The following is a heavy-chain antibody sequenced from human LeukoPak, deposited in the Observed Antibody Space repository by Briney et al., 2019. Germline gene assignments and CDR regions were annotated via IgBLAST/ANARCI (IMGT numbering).Heavy chain of an antibody. CDR3: ARTQRYCSSTSCSLYYFDY. Sequence: PGGSLRLSCAASGFTFSSYSMNWVRQAPGKGLEWVSYISSSSSTIYYADSVKGRFTISRDNAKNSLYLQMNSLRAEDTAVYYCARTQRYCSSTSCSLYYFDYWGQGTLVTVSS. CDR2: ISSSSSTI. V-gene: IGHV3-48*04. CDR1: GFTFSSYS. D-gene: IGHD2-2*01. J-gene: IGHJ4*02.